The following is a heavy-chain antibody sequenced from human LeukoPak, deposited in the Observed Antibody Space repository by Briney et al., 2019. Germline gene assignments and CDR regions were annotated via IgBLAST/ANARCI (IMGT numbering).Heavy chain of an antibody. CDR3: AREDTSWGYFDY. CDR2: IIPIFGTA. D-gene: IGHD2-2*01. Sequence: SVKVSCKASGGTFSSDAISWVRQAPGQGLEWMGGIIPIFGTANYAQKFQGRVTITADESTSTAYMDLSSLRSEDTAVSYCAREDTSWGYFDYWGQGTLVTVSS. V-gene: IGHV1-69*01. CDR1: GGTFSSDA. J-gene: IGHJ4*02.